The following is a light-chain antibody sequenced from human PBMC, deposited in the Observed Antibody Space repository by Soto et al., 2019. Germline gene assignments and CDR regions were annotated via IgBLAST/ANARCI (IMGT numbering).Light chain of an antibody. CDR1: ESVSSN. V-gene: IGKV3-15*01. CDR2: GAS. CDR3: QQYNNWWT. J-gene: IGKJ1*01. Sequence: ELVRTQSPVTLSMSPGERATLSGRAGESVSSNLAWYQQKPGQAPRLLIYGASTRATGVPARFTGSGSGTEFTLTISSLQFDDSAVYYCQQYNNWWTFGQGTKVDI.